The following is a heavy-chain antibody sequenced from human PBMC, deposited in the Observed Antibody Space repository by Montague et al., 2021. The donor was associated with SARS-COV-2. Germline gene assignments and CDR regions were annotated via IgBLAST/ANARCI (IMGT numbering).Heavy chain of an antibody. J-gene: IGHJ4*02. CDR3: ARYRRDGSYFLDY. Sequence: SETLSLTCTVSGGSIDSSSYHWDWIRQSPGKGLEWIGSIYCSGSTSYYNPSLKSRVTISADTSKNQFSLKLTSVTAADTAVYYCARYRRDGSYFLDYWGQGALVTVSS. V-gene: IGHV4-39*01. CDR2: IYCSGSTS. CDR1: GGSIDSSSYH. D-gene: IGHD5-24*01.